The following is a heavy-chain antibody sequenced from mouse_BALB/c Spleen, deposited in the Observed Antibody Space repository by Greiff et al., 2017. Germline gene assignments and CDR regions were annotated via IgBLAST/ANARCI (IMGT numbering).Heavy chain of an antibody. J-gene: IGHJ1*01. Sequence: EVKLMESGGGLVKPGGSLKLSCAASGFTFSSYAMSWVRQSPEKRLEWVAEISSGGSYTYYPDTVTGRFTISRDNAKNTLYLEMSSLRSEDTAMYYCARDELTGTGRYFDVWGAGTTVTVSS. D-gene: IGHD4-1*01. CDR3: ARDELTGTGRYFDV. CDR2: ISSGGSYT. CDR1: GFTFSSYA. V-gene: IGHV5-9-4*01.